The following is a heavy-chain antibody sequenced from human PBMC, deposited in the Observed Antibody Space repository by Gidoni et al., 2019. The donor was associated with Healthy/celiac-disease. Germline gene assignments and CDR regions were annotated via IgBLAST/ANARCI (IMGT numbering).Heavy chain of an antibody. CDR2: IYYSGST. CDR3: ASSRKVTAMGIGAFDI. D-gene: IGHD5-18*01. J-gene: IGHJ3*02. Sequence: QLQLQESGPGLVKPSETLSLTCTVSGGSISSSSYYWGWIRPPPGKGLEWIGSIYYSGSTYYNPSLKSRVTISVDTSKNQFSLKLSSVTAADTAVYYCASSRKVTAMGIGAFDIWGQGTMVTVSS. CDR1: GGSISSSSYY. V-gene: IGHV4-39*01.